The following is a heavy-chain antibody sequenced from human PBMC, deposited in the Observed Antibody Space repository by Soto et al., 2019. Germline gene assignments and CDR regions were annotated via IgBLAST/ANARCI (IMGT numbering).Heavy chain of an antibody. D-gene: IGHD4-4*01. CDR3: ARGSYDYRHFDY. CDR2: IYYSGST. Sequence: TLSLTCTVSGGSISSYYWSWIRQPPGKGLEWIGYIYYSGSTNYNPSLKSRVTISVDTSKNQFSLKLSSVTAADTAVYYCARGSYDYRHFDYWGQGTLVTVSS. CDR1: GGSISSYY. V-gene: IGHV4-59*01. J-gene: IGHJ4*02.